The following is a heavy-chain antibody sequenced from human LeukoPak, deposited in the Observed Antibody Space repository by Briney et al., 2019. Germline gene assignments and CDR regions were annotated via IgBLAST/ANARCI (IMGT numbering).Heavy chain of an antibody. CDR2: INPSGGST. CDR1: GYTFTSYY. D-gene: IGHD5-12*01. CDR3: ARARKDSGYEYLGIDY. Sequence: GASVKVSCKASGYTFTSYYMHWVRQAPGQGLEWMGIINPSGGSTSYAQKFQGRVTMTRDMSTSTAYMELSRLRSDDTAVYYCARARKDSGYEYLGIDYWGQGTLVTVSS. J-gene: IGHJ4*02. V-gene: IGHV1-46*01.